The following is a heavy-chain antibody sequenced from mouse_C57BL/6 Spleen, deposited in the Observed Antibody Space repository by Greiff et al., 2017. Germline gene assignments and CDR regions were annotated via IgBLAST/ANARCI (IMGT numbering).Heavy chain of an antibody. CDR1: GYAFSSSW. V-gene: IGHV1-82*01. D-gene: IGHD5-1*01. CDR2: IYPGDGDT. CDR3: ARSKYLAWFAY. Sequence: VQLQQSGPELVKPGASVKISCKASGYAFSSSWMNWVKQRPGKGLEWIGRIYPGDGDTNYNGKCKGKATLTADKSSSTAYMQLSSLTSEDSAVYFCARSKYLAWFAYWGQGTLVTVSA. J-gene: IGHJ3*01.